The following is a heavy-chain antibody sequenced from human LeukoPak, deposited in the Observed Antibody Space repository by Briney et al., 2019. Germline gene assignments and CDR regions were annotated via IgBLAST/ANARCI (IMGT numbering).Heavy chain of an antibody. D-gene: IGHD2-2*01. J-gene: IGHJ4*02. CDR3: ARDRGGIVVVPAAIGY. CDR1: GGTFSSYA. Sequence: SVKVSCKASGGTFSSYAISWVRQAPGQGLEWMGGIIPIFGTANYAQKFQGRVTITTDESTSTAYMELSSLRSEDTAVYYCARDRGGIVVVPAAIGYWGQGTLVTVSS. V-gene: IGHV1-69*05. CDR2: IIPIFGTA.